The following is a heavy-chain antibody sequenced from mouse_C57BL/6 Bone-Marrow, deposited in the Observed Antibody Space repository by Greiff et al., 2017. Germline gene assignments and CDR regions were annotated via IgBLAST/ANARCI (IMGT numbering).Heavy chain of an antibody. V-gene: IGHV1-55*01. J-gene: IGHJ3*01. CDR3: ARSGSSYDWFAY. Sequence: QVQLQQTGAELVKPGASVKMSCKASGYTFTSYWITWVKQRPGQGLEWIGDIYPGSGSTNYNEKFKSKATLTVDTSSSTAYMQLGSLTSADSAVYYCARSGSSYDWFAYWGQGTLVTVSA. D-gene: IGHD1-1*01. CDR1: GYTFTSYW. CDR2: IYPGSGST.